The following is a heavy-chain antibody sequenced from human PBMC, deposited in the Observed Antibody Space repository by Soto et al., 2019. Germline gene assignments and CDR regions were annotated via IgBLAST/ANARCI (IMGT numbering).Heavy chain of an antibody. D-gene: IGHD3-3*01. Sequence: EVQLLESGGGLVQPGGSLRLSCAASGFTFSSYAMSWVRQAPGKGLEWVSAISGSGGSTYYADSVKGRFTISRDNSKNTLYLQMNSLRAEDTAVYYCANAANYDFWSGYYTDADYWGQGTLVTVSS. V-gene: IGHV3-23*01. J-gene: IGHJ4*02. CDR1: GFTFSSYA. CDR3: ANAANYDFWSGYYTDADY. CDR2: ISGSGGST.